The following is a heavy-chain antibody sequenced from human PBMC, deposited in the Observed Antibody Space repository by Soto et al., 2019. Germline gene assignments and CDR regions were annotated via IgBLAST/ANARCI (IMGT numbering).Heavy chain of an antibody. CDR3: ARDPNSLTDYYGMDV. CDR1: GGSISSGGYY. Sequence: QVQLQESGPGLVKPSQTLSLTCTVSGGSISSGGYYWSWIRQHPGKGLEWIGYIYYSGSTYYNPSLKSRVTISVDTSKNQFSLKLSSVTAADTAVYYCARDPNSLTDYYGMDVWGQGTTVTVSS. J-gene: IGHJ6*02. D-gene: IGHD5-18*01. V-gene: IGHV4-31*03. CDR2: IYYSGST.